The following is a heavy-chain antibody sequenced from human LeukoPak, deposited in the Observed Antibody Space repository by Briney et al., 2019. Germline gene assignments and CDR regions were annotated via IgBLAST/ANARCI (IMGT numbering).Heavy chain of an antibody. D-gene: IGHD6-6*01. Sequence: GASVKVSCKASGGTFSSSAIGWVRQAPGQGLEWMGRIIPIFGTANYAQKFQGRVTITTDETTSTAYMELSSLRSEDTAVYYCARELLTGSSPHFDYWGQGTLVTVSS. CDR1: GGTFSSSA. CDR3: ARELLTGSSPHFDY. CDR2: IIPIFGTA. V-gene: IGHV1-69*05. J-gene: IGHJ4*02.